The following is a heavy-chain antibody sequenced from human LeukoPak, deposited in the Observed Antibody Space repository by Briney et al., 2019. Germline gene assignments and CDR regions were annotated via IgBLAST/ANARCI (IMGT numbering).Heavy chain of an antibody. CDR1: GGSISSSSYY. V-gene: IGHV4-39*07. CDR2: IYYSGST. D-gene: IGHD1-26*01. Sequence: PSETLSLTCTVSGGSISSSSYYWGWIRQPPGKGLEWIGYIYYSGSTYYNPSLKSRVIISVDTSKNEFSLRLTSVTAADTAVYYCVTPRSWELSDMAVWGKGTTVIVSS. CDR3: VTPRSWELSDMAV. J-gene: IGHJ6*03.